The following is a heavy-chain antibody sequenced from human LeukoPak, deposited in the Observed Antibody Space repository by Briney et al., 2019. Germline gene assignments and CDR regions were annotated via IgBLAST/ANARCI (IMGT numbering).Heavy chain of an antibody. J-gene: IGHJ6*03. V-gene: IGHV1-2*02. CDR1: GYTFTGYY. CDR3: ARDQHLRPYFDWPHLGWSGYYYYMDV. CDR2: INPNSGGT. Sequence: ASVKVSCKASGYTFTGYYIHWVRQAPGQGLGWMGWINPNSGGTLYAQRFQGRVTMTRDTSINTAYMELSRLISDDTAVYYCARDQHLRPYFDWPHLGWSGYYYYMDVWGKGTTVTISS. D-gene: IGHD3-9*01.